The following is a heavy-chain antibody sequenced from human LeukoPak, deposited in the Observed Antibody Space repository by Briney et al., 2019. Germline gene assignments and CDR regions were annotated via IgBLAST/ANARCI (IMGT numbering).Heavy chain of an antibody. V-gene: IGHV3-30*02. J-gene: IGHJ6*02. CDR2: ISYDGSSE. D-gene: IGHD4-17*01. CDR3: AKELYNYGDYGAEGLDV. CDR1: GFTFSSYG. Sequence: GGSLRLSCAASGFTFSSYGMHWVRQAPGKGLEWVALISYDGSSEYYAGSVKGRFTISRDNSKITVYLQMSSLKAEDTAVYYCAKELYNYGDYGAEGLDVGGQGTTVTVS.